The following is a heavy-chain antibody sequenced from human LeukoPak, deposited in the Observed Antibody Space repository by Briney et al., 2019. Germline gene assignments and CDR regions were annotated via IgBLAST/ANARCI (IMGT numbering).Heavy chain of an antibody. J-gene: IGHJ4*02. CDR2: IKSDGSTT. CDR1: GFTFSSYW. Sequence: GGSLRLSCAASGFTFSSYWMHWVRQAPEKGLVWVSRIKSDGSTTNYADSVKGGFTISRDNAKNTLYLQMNGLRAEDTAVYYCARDPSAWSGYYDYWGQGTPVTVSS. V-gene: IGHV3-74*01. D-gene: IGHD3-3*01. CDR3: ARDPSAWSGYYDY.